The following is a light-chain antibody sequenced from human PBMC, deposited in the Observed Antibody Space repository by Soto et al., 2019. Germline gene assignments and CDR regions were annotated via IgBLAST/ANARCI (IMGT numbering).Light chain of an antibody. J-gene: IGLJ1*01. CDR2: NDN. Sequence: QSVLTQPPSASGAPGRRVTISCSGSSSNIGRSPLNWYQHLPGTAPKLLIYNDNQRPSGVPDRFSGSKSGTSASLAITGLQAEDEADYYCQSYDSSLIVSKVFGTGTKVTVL. V-gene: IGLV1-44*01. CDR1: SSNIGRSP. CDR3: QSYDSSLIVSKV.